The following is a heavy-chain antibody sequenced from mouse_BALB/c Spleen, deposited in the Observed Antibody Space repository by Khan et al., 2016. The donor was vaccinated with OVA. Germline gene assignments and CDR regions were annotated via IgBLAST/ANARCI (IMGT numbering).Heavy chain of an antibody. CDR1: GYIFIDYV. CDR2: IYPGSGRT. V-gene: IGHV1-77*01. J-gene: IGHJ3*01. D-gene: IGHD1-1*01. Sequence: QVQLKQSGPALMPPGASVKMSCKASGYIFIDYVISWVKQRTGPGLAWIGEIYPGSGRTYYNERFKGKATLTADKSYHTAYMQISSLPSEDSAVYFCARSYDGAWFAYWCKGTPVTVSA. CDR3: ARSYDGAWFAY.